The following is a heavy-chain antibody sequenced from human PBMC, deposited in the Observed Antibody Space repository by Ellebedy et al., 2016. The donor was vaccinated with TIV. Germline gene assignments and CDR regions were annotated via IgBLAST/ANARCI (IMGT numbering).Heavy chain of an antibody. CDR2: INPGSGHT. CDR3: ARGWDSSGWPDY. CDR1: RYTFASYE. J-gene: IGHJ4*02. D-gene: IGHD6-19*01. V-gene: IGHV1-8*01. Sequence: ASVKVSXKPSRYTFASYEISLVRQATGQGLEWIGLINPGSGHTVYAQRFQGRLTMTRDTSISTAYMEVSGLRSDDTAVYYCARGWDSSGWPDYWGQGTLVTVSS.